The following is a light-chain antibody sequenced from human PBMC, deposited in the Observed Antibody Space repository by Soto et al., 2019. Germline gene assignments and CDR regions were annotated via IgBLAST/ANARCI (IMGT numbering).Light chain of an antibody. Sequence: EIVLTQSPGTLSLSPGERATLSCRASQSVSSRYLAWYQQKPGQAPRLLIYDASYRAPGIPDRFSGSGSGTYFTLTISRLEPEDFAVYSCQQYGSSYTFGPGTKVDIK. J-gene: IGKJ3*01. V-gene: IGKV3-20*01. CDR3: QQYGSSYT. CDR1: QSVSSRY. CDR2: DAS.